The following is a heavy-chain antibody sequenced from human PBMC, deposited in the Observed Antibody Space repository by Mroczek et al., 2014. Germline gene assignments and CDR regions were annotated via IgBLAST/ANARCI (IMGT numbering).Heavy chain of an antibody. CDR2: INHSGST. Sequence: QVQLQQWGAGLLKPSETLSLTCAVYGGSFSGYYWSWIRQPPGKGLEWIGEINHSGSTNYNPSLKSRVTISVDTSKNQFSLKLSSVTAADTAVYYCARGLVARHFDYWGQGTLVTVSS. V-gene: IGHV4-34*01. J-gene: IGHJ4*02. CDR3: ARGLVARHFDY. CDR1: GGSFSGYY. D-gene: IGHD5-12*01.